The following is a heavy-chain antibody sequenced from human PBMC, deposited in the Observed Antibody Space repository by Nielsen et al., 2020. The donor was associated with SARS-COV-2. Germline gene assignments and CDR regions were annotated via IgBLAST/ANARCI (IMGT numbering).Heavy chain of an antibody. CDR1: GFTFSTYA. J-gene: IGHJ3*02. V-gene: IGHV3-23*01. CDR3: AKASDI. Sequence: GESLKISCAASGFTFSTYAMSWVRQAPGKGLEWVSGIVGSGGSTYYADSVKGRFTISRDNSKNTLYLQMNSLRAEDTAVYYCAKASDIWGQGTMVTVSS. CDR2: IVGSGGST.